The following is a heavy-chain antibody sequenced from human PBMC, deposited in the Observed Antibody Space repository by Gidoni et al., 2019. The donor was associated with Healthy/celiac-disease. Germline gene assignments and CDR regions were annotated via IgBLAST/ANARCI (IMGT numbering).Heavy chain of an antibody. D-gene: IGHD6-6*01. J-gene: IGHJ4*02. V-gene: IGHV4-34*01. CDR1: GGSFSGYY. CDR2: INHSGST. Sequence: QVQLQQWGAGLLKPSETLSLTCAVYGGSFSGYYWSWIRQPPGQGLEWFGEINHSGSTNYNPSLKSRVTISVDTSKNQFSLKLSSVTAADTAVYYCARVLIAARSPVDYWGQGTLVTVSS. CDR3: ARVLIAARSPVDY.